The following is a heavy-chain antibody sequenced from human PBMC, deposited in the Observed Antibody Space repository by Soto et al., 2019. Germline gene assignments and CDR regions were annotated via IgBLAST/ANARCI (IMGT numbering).Heavy chain of an antibody. J-gene: IGHJ2*01. CDR1: GYTFTSYG. D-gene: IGHD5-12*01. CDR3: VRVQYSGYGYHTGQFDL. CDR2: ISAYNGNT. V-gene: IGHV1-18*01. Sequence: ASVQVSCKATGYTFTSYGISWVRQAPGQGLEGMGWISAYNGNTNYAQKLQGRVTMTTDTSTSTAYMELRSLRSDDTAVYYCVRVQYSGYGYHTGQFDLWGRGTLVTVSS.